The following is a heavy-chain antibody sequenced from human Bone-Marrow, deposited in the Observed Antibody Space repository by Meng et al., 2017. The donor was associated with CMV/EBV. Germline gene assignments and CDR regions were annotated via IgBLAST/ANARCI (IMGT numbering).Heavy chain of an antibody. Sequence: GESLKISCAASGFTFSSYAMHWVRQAPGKGLEWVAVISYDGSNKYYADSVKGRFTISRDNSKNTLYLQMNSLRAEDTAVYYCARDLGGVVKRYSGYGRGSWGQGTRVTVSS. J-gene: IGHJ4*02. V-gene: IGHV3-30*04. D-gene: IGHD5-12*01. CDR1: GFTFSSYA. CDR2: ISYDGSNK. CDR3: ARDLGGVVKRYSGYGRGS.